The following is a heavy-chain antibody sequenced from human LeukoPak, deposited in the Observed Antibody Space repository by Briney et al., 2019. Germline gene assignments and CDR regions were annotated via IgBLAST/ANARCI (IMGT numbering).Heavy chain of an antibody. Sequence: PGGSLRLSCAASGFNFSAYDMHWVRQAPGKGLEWVSFIWYDGSNKYYAESVKGRFTISRDNSKKILYLQMTRLRAEDTAVYYCAKDRAGFTTDGYFDLWGRGTLVTVSP. CDR3: AKDRAGFTTDGYFDL. V-gene: IGHV3-33*03. D-gene: IGHD1-1*01. J-gene: IGHJ2*01. CDR2: IWYDGSNK. CDR1: GFNFSAYD.